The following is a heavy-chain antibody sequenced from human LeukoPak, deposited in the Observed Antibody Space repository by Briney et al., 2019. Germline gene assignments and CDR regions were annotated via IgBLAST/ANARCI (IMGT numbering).Heavy chain of an antibody. V-gene: IGHV1-2*02. Sequence: GASVKVSCKASGYTFTGYYMHWVRQAPGQGLEWMGRINPNSGGTNYAQKFQGRVTMTRDTSISTAYMELSRLRSDDTAVYYCARDRSGYSYGYYFDYWGQGTLVTASS. CDR2: INPNSGGT. J-gene: IGHJ4*02. CDR1: GYTFTGYY. CDR3: ARDRSGYSYGYYFDY. D-gene: IGHD5-18*01.